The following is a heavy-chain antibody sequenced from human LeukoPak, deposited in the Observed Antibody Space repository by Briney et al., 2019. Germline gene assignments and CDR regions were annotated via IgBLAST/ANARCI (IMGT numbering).Heavy chain of an antibody. CDR3: ARGLYYYGSSGYYDY. J-gene: IGHJ4*02. V-gene: IGHV4-59*01. CDR2: IYNSGSI. Sequence: SETLSLTCSVSGGSISSYYWSWIRQRPGKGLEWIGYIYNSGSINYNPSIKRRASISVDASMNQLSTMRRPATAADTAVYYCARGLYYYGSSGYYDYWGQGTLVTVSS. CDR1: GGSISSYY. D-gene: IGHD3-22*01.